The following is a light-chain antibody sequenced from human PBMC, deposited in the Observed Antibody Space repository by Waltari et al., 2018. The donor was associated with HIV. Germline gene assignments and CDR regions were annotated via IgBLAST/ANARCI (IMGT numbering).Light chain of an antibody. CDR1: NSDVGSYNL. J-gene: IGLJ3*02. V-gene: IGLV2-18*02. CDR2: EVT. CDR3: SSFTSSSTVV. Sequence: QSALTQPPSVSGSPGQSVTISCTGTNSDVGSYNLVSWYQQSPGTAPKVMVYEVTYRPSGVPERFSGSKSGNTASLTISGLQAEDEADYYCSSFTSSSTVVFGGGTKLTVL.